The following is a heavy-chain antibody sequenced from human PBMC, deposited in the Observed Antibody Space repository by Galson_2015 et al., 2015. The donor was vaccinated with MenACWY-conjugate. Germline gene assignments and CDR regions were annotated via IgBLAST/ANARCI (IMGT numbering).Heavy chain of an antibody. D-gene: IGHD2-15*01. J-gene: IGHJ4*02. CDR2: IWSAGRNQ. CDR1: GFTFSNYG. CDR3: AKDLTRYCSGGSCDNFDY. Sequence: SLRLSCAASGFTFSNYGMHWVRQAPGKGLEWVVVIWSAGRNQYYADSVKGRFAISRDNSKNTLYLQMNSLRPEDTAVYYCAKDLTRYCSGGSCDNFDYWGQGTLVTVSS. V-gene: IGHV3-33*06.